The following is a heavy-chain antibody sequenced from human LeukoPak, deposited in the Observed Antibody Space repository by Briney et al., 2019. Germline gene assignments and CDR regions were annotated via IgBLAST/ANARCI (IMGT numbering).Heavy chain of an antibody. D-gene: IGHD3-3*01. J-gene: IGHJ4*02. CDR1: GYTFTSYG. Sequence: AASVKVSCKASGYTFTSYGISWVRQAPGQGLEWMGWISAYNGNTNYAQKLQGRVTMTTDTSTSTAYMELRSLRSDDTAVYYCARDLFFGVVTKGRGLLERRLTEPQFDYWGQGTLVTVSS. V-gene: IGHV1-18*01. CDR2: ISAYNGNT. CDR3: ARDLFFGVVTKGRGLLERRLTEPQFDY.